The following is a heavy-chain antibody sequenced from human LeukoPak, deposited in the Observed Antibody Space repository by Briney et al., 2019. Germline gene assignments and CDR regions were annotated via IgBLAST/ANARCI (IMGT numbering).Heavy chain of an antibody. CDR2: IYYSGST. CDR3: ARRHNRGYSYGFFDY. Sequence: SETLSLTCTVSGGPISSYYWSWIRQPPGKGLEWIGYIYYSGSTNYNPSLKSRVTISVDTSKNQFSLKLSSVTAADTAVYYCARRHNRGYSYGFFDYWGQGTLVTVSS. CDR1: GGPISSYY. V-gene: IGHV4-59*08. J-gene: IGHJ4*02. D-gene: IGHD5-18*01.